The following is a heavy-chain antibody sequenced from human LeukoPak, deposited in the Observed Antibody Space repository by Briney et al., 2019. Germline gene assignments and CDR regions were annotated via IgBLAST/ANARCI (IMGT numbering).Heavy chain of an antibody. CDR1: GFTFSSYS. J-gene: IGHJ3*02. V-gene: IGHV3-21*01. CDR2: ISSSSSYI. Sequence: PGGSLRLSCAASGFTFSSYSMNWVRQAPGKGLEWVSSISSSSSYIYYADSVKGRFTISRDNAKNSLYLQMNSLRAEDTAVYYRAREKPAVAGPGVPRGAFDIWGQGTMVTVSS. CDR3: AREKPAVAGPGVPRGAFDI. D-gene: IGHD6-19*01.